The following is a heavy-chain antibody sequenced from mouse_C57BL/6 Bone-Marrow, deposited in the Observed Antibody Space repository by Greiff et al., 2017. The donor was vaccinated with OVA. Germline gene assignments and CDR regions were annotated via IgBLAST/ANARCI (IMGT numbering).Heavy chain of an antibody. CDR2: ISDGGSYT. CDR3: AKLNWDWYFDV. D-gene: IGHD4-1*01. J-gene: IGHJ1*03. Sequence: EVMLVESGGGLVKPGGSLKLSCAASGFTFSSYAMSWVRQTPEKRLEWVATISDGGSYTSYPDNVKGRFSISRDNAKNNLYLQMSHLKSEDTAKYYCAKLNWDWYFDVWGTGTTVTVSS. V-gene: IGHV5-4*03. CDR1: GFTFSSYA.